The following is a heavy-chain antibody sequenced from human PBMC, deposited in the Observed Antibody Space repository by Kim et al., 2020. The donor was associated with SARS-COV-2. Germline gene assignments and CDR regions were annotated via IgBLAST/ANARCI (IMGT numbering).Heavy chain of an antibody. CDR3: AKGLKGYYYDSSGHDAFDI. CDR2: IWYDGSNK. Sequence: GGSLRLSCAASGFTFSSYAMHWVRQAPGKGLEWVAVIWYDGSNKYYADSVKGRFTISRDNSKNTLYLQMNSLRDEDTAVYYCAKGLKGYYYDSSGHDAFDIWGQGTMVTVSS. CDR1: GFTFSSYA. V-gene: IGHV3-33*06. D-gene: IGHD3-22*01. J-gene: IGHJ3*02.